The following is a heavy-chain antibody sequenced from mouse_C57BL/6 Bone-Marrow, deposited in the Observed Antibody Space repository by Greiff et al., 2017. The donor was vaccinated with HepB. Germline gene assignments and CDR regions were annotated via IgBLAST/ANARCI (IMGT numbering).Heavy chain of an antibody. D-gene: IGHD2-2*01. V-gene: IGHV14-3*01. J-gene: IGHJ4*01. CDR1: GFNIKNTY. Sequence: EVQLQQSVAELVRPGASVKLSCTASGFNIKNTYMHWVKQRPEQGLEWIGRIDPANGNTKYAPKFQGKATITADTSSNTAYLQLSSLTSEDTAIYYCAAFYGYDGGNYAMDYWGQGTSVTVSS. CDR3: AAFYGYDGGNYAMDY. CDR2: IDPANGNT.